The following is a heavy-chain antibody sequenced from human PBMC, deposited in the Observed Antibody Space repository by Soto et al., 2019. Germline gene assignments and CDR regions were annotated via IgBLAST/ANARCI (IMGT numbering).Heavy chain of an antibody. CDR2: MNPNSGNT. CDR1: GYTFTSYD. D-gene: IGHD3-9*01. J-gene: IGHJ6*02. Sequence: ASVKVSCKASGYTFTSYDINWVRQATGQGLEWMGWMNPNSGNTGYAQKFQGRVTMTRNTSISTAYMELSSLRSEDTAVYYCARVEPHVLRDFDWLPFSQAYYYYGMDVWRQGTTVTVSS. V-gene: IGHV1-8*01. CDR3: ARVEPHVLRDFDWLPFSQAYYYYGMDV.